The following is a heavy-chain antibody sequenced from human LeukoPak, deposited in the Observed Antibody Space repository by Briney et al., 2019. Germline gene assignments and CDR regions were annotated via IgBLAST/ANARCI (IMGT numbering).Heavy chain of an antibody. CDR3: ARAAGGYCSSTSCYGEVEYFQH. CDR1: GGSISSGSYY. Sequence: SETLSLTCSVSGGSISSGSYYWSWIRQPAGKGLEWIGRIYTSGSTNYNPSLKSRVTISVDTSKNQFSLKLSSVTAADTAVYYCARAAGGYCSSTSCYGEVEYFQHWGQGTLVTVSS. V-gene: IGHV4-61*02. D-gene: IGHD2-2*01. J-gene: IGHJ1*01. CDR2: IYTSGST.